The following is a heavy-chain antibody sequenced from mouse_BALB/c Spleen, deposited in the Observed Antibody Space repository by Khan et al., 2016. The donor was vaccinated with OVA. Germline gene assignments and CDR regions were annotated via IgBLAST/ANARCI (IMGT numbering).Heavy chain of an antibody. CDR1: GYTFTSYW. CDR3: ARERIDY. J-gene: IGHJ2*01. V-gene: IGHV1-7*01. CDR2: INPTSGYT. Sequence: VQLQESGAELAKPGASVKMSCTASGYTFTSYWMHWIKQRPGQGLEWIGYINPTSGYTDYNQMFKDKATLTADKSSSTAYMQLSSLTSDDSAVYYCARERIDYWGQGTALTFSS.